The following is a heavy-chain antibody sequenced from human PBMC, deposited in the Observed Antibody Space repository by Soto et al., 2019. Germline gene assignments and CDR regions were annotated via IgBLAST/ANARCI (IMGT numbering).Heavy chain of an antibody. J-gene: IGHJ3*02. CDR2: IYYNVRT. D-gene: IGHD1-26*01. Sequence: QVQLQESGPGLVRPSQTLSLTCTVSGGSITSGFNYWSWIRQPPGKGLEWIGFIYYNVRTAYSPSPERPFSISIDASRRRSSLTPRSMTAANPAVYYCARETAWERLLHAFDIWGEGTMVTFS. V-gene: IGHV4-31*01. CDR1: GGSITSGFNY. CDR3: ARETAWERLLHAFDI.